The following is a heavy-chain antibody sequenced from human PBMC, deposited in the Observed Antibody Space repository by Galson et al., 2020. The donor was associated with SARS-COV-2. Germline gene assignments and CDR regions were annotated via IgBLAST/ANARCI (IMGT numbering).Heavy chain of an antibody. Sequence: GGSLRLSCAASGFTLSNYWLTWVRQAPGKGLEWVANIKQNESKSYYADSLKGRFTISGDNAKNSFYVQISSLTADDTGVYYCARWRINPHGMDVWGQGTTVTVSS. CDR3: ARWRINPHGMDV. J-gene: IGHJ6*02. CDR1: GFTLSNYW. V-gene: IGHV3-7*01. CDR2: IKQNESKS. D-gene: IGHD2-15*01.